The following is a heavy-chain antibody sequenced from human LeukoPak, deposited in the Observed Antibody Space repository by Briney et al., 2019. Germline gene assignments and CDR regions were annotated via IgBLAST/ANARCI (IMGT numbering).Heavy chain of an antibody. Sequence: SVKVSCKASGGTFSSYAISWVRQAPGQGLEWMGGIIPIFGTANYAQKFQGRVTITTDESTSTAYIELSSLRSEDTAVYYCATERAARPYYYYYYMDVWGKGTTVTVSS. D-gene: IGHD6-6*01. V-gene: IGHV1-69*05. J-gene: IGHJ6*03. CDR1: GGTFSSYA. CDR2: IIPIFGTA. CDR3: ATERAARPYYYYYYMDV.